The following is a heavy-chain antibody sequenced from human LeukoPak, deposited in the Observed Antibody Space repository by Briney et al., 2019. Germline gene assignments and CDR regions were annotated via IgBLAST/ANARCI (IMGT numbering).Heavy chain of an antibody. Sequence: PGGSLRLSCAASGFTVSNNYMSWVRQAPGKGLEWVSSISSSSSYIYYADSVKGRFTISRDNAKNSLYLQMNSLRAEDTAVYYCARDHSSSWAHSYYFAYWGQGTLVTVSS. CDR2: ISSSSSYI. J-gene: IGHJ4*02. CDR3: ARDHSSSWAHSYYFAY. V-gene: IGHV3-21*01. CDR1: GFTVSNNY. D-gene: IGHD6-13*01.